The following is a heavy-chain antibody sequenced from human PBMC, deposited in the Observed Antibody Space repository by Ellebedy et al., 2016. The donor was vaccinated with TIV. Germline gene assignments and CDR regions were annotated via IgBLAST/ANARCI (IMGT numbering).Heavy chain of an antibody. CDR2: ISANNGDT. CDR1: GYTFTSYG. D-gene: IGHD3-3*01. Sequence: AASVTVSCKTSGYTFTSYGISWVRQAPGQGLEWMGWISANNGDTNYAQKSQGRVTMTPDTSTTTVYMELRRLRSDDTAVYYCARDWSGHWGQGTLVTVSS. J-gene: IGHJ4*02. V-gene: IGHV1-18*04. CDR3: ARDWSGH.